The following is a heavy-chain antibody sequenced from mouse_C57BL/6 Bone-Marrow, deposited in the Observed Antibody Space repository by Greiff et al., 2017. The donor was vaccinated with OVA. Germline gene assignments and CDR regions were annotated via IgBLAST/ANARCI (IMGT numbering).Heavy chain of an antibody. V-gene: IGHV1-52*01. Sequence: LVRPGSSVKLSCKASGYTFTSYWMHWVKQRPIQGLEWIGNIDPSDSETHYNQKFKDKATLTVDKSSSTAYMQLSSLTSEDSAVYYCARGKGNYFDDWGQGTTLTVSS. CDR1: GYTFTSYW. J-gene: IGHJ2*01. CDR2: IDPSDSET. CDR3: ARGKGNYFDD.